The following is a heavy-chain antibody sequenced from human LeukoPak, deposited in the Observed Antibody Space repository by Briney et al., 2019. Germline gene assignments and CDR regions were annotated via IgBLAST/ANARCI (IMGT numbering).Heavy chain of an antibody. J-gene: IGHJ4*02. CDR1: GFSFNTYA. D-gene: IGHD5-24*01. CDR2: INYSGDST. V-gene: IGHV3-64*02. Sequence: AGGSLRLSCAASGFSFNTYAMHWVRQAPGRGLECVSAINYSGDSTYYADSVKGRFIIYRDNSKKTLFLQMDSLRAEDTVVYYCARDSGGDAYNDYFDSWGQGTLVTVSS. CDR3: ARDSGGDAYNDYFDS.